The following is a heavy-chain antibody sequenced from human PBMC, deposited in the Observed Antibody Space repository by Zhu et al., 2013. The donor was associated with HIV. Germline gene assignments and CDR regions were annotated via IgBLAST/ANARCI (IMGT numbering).Heavy chain of an antibody. CDR3: AKDRKTYGDYHFDY. V-gene: IGHV3-9*01. J-gene: IGHJ4*02. CDR1: GFAFDDYA. CDR2: ISWNSGSI. D-gene: IGHD4-17*01. Sequence: EVQLVESGGGLVQPGRSLRLSCAASGFAFDDYAMHWVRQAPGKGLEWVSGISWNSGSIGYADSVKGRFTTSRDNAKNSLYLQMNSLRAEDTALYYCAKDRKTYGDYHFDYWGQGTLVTVSS.